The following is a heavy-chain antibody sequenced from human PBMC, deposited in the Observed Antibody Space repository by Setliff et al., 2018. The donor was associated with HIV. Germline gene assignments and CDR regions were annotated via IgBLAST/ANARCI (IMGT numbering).Heavy chain of an antibody. CDR1: GGSISSSSHY. Sequence: PSETLSLTCSVSGGSISSSSHYWGWIRQPPGKGLEWIGSIYESGITYYNPSLKSRVIISLDTSKNQLSLRLSSMTAADTAVYYCARDIHGASWYWFDPWGQGTLVTVSS. CDR2: IYESGIT. J-gene: IGHJ5*02. D-gene: IGHD2-15*01. CDR3: ARDIHGASWYWFDP. V-gene: IGHV4-39*07.